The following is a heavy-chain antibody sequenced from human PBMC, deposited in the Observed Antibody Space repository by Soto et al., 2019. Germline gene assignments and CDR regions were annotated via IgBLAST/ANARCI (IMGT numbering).Heavy chain of an antibody. V-gene: IGHV3-11*06. CDR2: ISPSSSYT. CDR3: ARNHIAASGTSAYDI. CDR1: GFTFSDYY. Sequence: GGSLRLSCAASGFTFSDYYMSWIRQAPGKGLEWVSYISPSSSYTNYAVSVKGRFTISRDNAKNSVYLQMNSLRAEDTAVYYCARNHIAASGTSAYDIWGQGTMVTVSS. D-gene: IGHD6-13*01. J-gene: IGHJ3*02.